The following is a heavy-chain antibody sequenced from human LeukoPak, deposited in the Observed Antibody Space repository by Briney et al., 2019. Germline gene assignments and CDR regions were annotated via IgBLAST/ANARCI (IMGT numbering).Heavy chain of an antibody. CDR3: ARHSYCSGGSCYWFDP. J-gene: IGHJ5*02. V-gene: IGHV4-59*08. D-gene: IGHD2-15*01. Sequence: SETLSLTCTVSGGSISSYHWSWIRQPPGKGLEWIGYIYYSGSTNYNPSLKSRVTISVDTSKNQFSLKLSSVTAADTAVYYCARHSYCSGGSCYWFDPWGQGTLVTASS. CDR2: IYYSGST. CDR1: GGSISSYH.